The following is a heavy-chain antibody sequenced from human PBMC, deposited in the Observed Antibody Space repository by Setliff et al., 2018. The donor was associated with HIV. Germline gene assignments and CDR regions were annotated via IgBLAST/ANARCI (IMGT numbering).Heavy chain of an antibody. V-gene: IGHV1-18*01. CDR2: ISPYNGDT. CDR3: VRGVTRDISGYYRDEYFQH. CDR1: GYRFNTYG. Sequence: EASVKVSCKASGYRFNTYGISWVRQAPGQGLEWMGWISPYNGDTRFARSLQGRVTLTTDTSTNTAYMEMRTLRSDDTAVYFCVRGVTRDISGYYRDEYFQHWGQGTPVTVSS. J-gene: IGHJ1*01. D-gene: IGHD3-22*01.